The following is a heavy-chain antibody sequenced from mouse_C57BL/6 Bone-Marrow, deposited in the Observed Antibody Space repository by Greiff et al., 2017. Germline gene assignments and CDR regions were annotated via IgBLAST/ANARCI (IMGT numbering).Heavy chain of an antibody. J-gene: IGHJ4*01. CDR2: IYPRSGNT. CDR3: ARGAYYQFYYYAMDY. V-gene: IGHV1-81*01. Sequence: VQLQESGAELARPGASVKLSCKASGYTFTSYGISWVKQRTGQGLEWIGEIYPRSGNTYYNEKFKGQATLTADKSSSTAYMELRSLTSEDSAVYFCARGAYYQFYYYAMDYWGQGTSVTVSS. CDR1: GYTFTSYG. D-gene: IGHD2-10*01.